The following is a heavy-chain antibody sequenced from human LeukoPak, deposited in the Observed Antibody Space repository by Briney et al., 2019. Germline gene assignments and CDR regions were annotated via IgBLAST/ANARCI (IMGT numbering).Heavy chain of an antibody. V-gene: IGHV4-38-2*02. J-gene: IGHJ4*02. Sequence: PSETPSLTCTVSGYSISSDYWGWIRQPPGKGLEWIGGIYHSGSTYYNPSLKSRVTISVDTSKNQFSLKLSSVTAADTAVYYCARGKSAAGYDYWGQGTLVTVSS. CDR3: ARGKSAAGYDY. CDR1: GYSISSDY. D-gene: IGHD6-13*01. CDR2: IYHSGST.